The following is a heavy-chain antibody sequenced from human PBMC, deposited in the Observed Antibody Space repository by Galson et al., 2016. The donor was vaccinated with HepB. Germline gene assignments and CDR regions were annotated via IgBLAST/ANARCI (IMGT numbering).Heavy chain of an antibody. J-gene: IGHJ4*02. Sequence: SLRLSCAASGFTFSDYYVNWIRQAPGKGLEWVSSISSGGNITYYADSVKGRFTISRDNAKNSLYLQMNSLKAEDTALYYCARTNLLYDNFDPIWNWGQGALVTVSS. CDR2: ISSGGNIT. D-gene: IGHD3-9*01. CDR1: GFTFSDYY. V-gene: IGHV3-11*01. CDR3: ARTNLLYDNFDPIWN.